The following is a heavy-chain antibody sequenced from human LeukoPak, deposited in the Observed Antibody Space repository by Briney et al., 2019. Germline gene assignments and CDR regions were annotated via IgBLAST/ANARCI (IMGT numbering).Heavy chain of an antibody. CDR1: GFTFSSYA. V-gene: IGHV3-23*01. D-gene: IGHD2-2*01. Sequence: GGSLRLSCAASGFTFSSYAMSWVRQAPEKGLEWVASITGSGGRTYYADSVKGRFTISRDNSKNTLYLQMNSLRAEDTAVYYCAKDRAKSVPAAINDAFDIWGQGTMVTVSS. CDR2: ITGSGGRT. J-gene: IGHJ3*02. CDR3: AKDRAKSVPAAINDAFDI.